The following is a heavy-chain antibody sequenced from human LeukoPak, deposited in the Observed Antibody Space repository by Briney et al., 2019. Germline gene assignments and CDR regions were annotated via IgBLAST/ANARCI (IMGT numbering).Heavy chain of an antibody. CDR1: GFTFSSYA. CDR3: ARDGIGAVDAYYLDY. CDR2: ISYDGSNK. Sequence: GGSLTLATAASGFTFSSYAMHWVRQAPGKGLEWVAVISYDGSNKYYADSVKGRFTISRDNSKNTLYLQMNSLRAEDTAVYYCARDGIGAVDAYYLDYWGQGTLVTVSS. V-gene: IGHV3-30*04. J-gene: IGHJ4*02. D-gene: IGHD6-19*01.